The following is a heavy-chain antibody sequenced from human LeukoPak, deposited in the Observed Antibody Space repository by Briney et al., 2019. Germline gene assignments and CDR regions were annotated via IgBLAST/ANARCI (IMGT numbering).Heavy chain of an antibody. CDR1: GFTFSGYW. CDR3: ARGGRSGNFDK. V-gene: IGHV3-74*01. D-gene: IGHD1-26*01. J-gene: IGHJ4*02. CDR2: IRSDGSIT. Sequence: GGSLRLSCAASGFTFSGYWMHWVRQAPGKGLAWVSVIRSDGSITTYADSVKGRFTISRDTAKNTLYLQMNSLRAEDTAVYYCARGGRSGNFDKWGQGTLVSVSS.